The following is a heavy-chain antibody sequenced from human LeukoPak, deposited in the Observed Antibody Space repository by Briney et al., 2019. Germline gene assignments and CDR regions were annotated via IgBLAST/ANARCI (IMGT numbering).Heavy chain of an antibody. D-gene: IGHD3-16*02. CDR1: GGSLSSYY. V-gene: IGHV4-59*12. CDR3: ARAAVYDYVGGTYRYYFDY. J-gene: IGHJ4*02. Sequence: SETLSLTCTVSGGSLSSYYWSWIRQPPGKGLEWIGYIYYSGSTNYNPSLRGRVIISLATSMSQLSLKLSSVTAADTAVYYCARAAVYDYVGGTYRYYFDYWGQGTLVTVSS. CDR2: IYYSGST.